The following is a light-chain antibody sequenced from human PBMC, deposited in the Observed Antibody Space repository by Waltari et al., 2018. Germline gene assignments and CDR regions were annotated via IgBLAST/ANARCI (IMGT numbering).Light chain of an antibody. CDR3: AAWDDSLNGPV. CDR2: NNN. CDR1: SSNIGSKT. J-gene: IGLJ3*02. V-gene: IGLV1-44*01. Sequence: QSVLTQSPSASGTPGQRVTISCSGSSSNIGSKTVNWYRQLPGTAPKLLIYNNNQRPSGVPDRFPGSKSGPSASLAISGLQSEDEADYYCAAWDDSLNGPVFGGGTKLTVL.